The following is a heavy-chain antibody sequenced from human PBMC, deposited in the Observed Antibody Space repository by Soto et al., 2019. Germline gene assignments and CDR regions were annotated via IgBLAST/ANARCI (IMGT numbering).Heavy chain of an antibody. D-gene: IGHD3-10*01. Sequence: SETLSLTCAVYGGSFSGYYWSWIRQPPGKGLEWIGEINHSGSTNYNPSLKSRVTISVDTSKNQFSLKLSSVTAADTAVYYCARVPQWSYYGSGSHFNHDYMDVWGKGTTVTVSS. V-gene: IGHV4-34*01. CDR1: GGSFSGYY. CDR2: INHSGST. CDR3: ARVPQWSYYGSGSHFNHDYMDV. J-gene: IGHJ6*03.